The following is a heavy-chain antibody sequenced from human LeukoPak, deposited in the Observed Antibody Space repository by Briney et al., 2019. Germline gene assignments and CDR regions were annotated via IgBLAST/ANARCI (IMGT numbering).Heavy chain of an antibody. CDR1: GYSISSGYY. Sequence: SETLSLTCTVSGYSISSGYYWGWIRQPPGKGLEWIGSIYHSGSTAYNPSLKSRLTISPDTSKNQFSLKLNSVTAADTAVYYCARGRSGHGGLDYWGQGTLVTVSS. CDR2: IYHSGST. V-gene: IGHV4-38-2*02. CDR3: ARGRSGHGGLDY. D-gene: IGHD3-10*01. J-gene: IGHJ4*02.